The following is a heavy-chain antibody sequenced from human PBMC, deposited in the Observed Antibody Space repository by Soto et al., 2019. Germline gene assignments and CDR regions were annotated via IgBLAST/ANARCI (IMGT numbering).Heavy chain of an antibody. D-gene: IGHD3-22*01. CDR1: GGSISSGDYY. Sequence: PSETLSLTCTVSGGSISSGDYYWSWIRQPPGKGLEWIGYIYYSGSTYYNPSLKSRVTISVDTSKNQFSLKLSSVTAADTAVYYCASALNYYDSSPFDYWGQGTLVTAPQ. CDR2: IYYSGST. V-gene: IGHV4-30-4*01. J-gene: IGHJ4*02. CDR3: ASALNYYDSSPFDY.